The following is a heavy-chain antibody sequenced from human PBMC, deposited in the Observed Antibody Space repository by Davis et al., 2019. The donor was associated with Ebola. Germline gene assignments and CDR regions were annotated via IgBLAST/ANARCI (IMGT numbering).Heavy chain of an antibody. Sequence: AASVKVSCKTSGGPFSRYAISWVRPAPGQGLEWMGWINTNTGNPTYAQGFTGRFVFSLDTSVSTAYLQISSLKAEDTAVYYCARGRVLLDYWGQGTLVTVSS. CDR2: INTNTGNP. V-gene: IGHV7-4-1*02. CDR3: ARGRVLLDY. J-gene: IGHJ4*02. CDR1: GGPFSRYA.